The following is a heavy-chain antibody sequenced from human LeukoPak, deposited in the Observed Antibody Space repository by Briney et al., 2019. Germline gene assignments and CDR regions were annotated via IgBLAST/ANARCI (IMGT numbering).Heavy chain of an antibody. V-gene: IGHV3-23*01. CDR3: ARWSVSSSWYGGDDAFDI. CDR1: GFTFSSYG. J-gene: IGHJ3*02. Sequence: GGTLRLSCAASGFTFSSYGMSWVRQAPGKGLEWVSAISGSGGSTYYADSVKGRFTISRDNSKNTLYLQMNSLRAEDTAVYYCARWSVSSSWYGGDDAFDIWGQGTMVTVSS. D-gene: IGHD6-13*01. CDR2: ISGSGGST.